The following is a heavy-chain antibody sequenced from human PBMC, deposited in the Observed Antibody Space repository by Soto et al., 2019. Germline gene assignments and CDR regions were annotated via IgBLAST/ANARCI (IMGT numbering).Heavy chain of an antibody. D-gene: IGHD6-19*01. J-gene: IGHJ4*02. Sequence: TSETLSLTCTVSGGSISNYDWSWIRQPPGQRLEWIGDISARGNTNYNPSLESRVSISVDTSKAQFSLRLSSVTAADTAVYFCARGAWSLGYWGQGTLVTVSS. CDR3: ARGAWSLGY. V-gene: IGHV4-59*01. CDR1: GGSISNYD. CDR2: ISARGNT.